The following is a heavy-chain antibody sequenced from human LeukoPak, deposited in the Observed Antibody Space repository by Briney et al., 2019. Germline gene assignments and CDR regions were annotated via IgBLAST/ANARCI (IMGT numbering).Heavy chain of an antibody. D-gene: IGHD3-16*02. CDR2: IIPIFGTA. V-gene: IGHV1-69*13. CDR1: GGTFSSYA. Sequence: SVKVSCKASGGTFSSYAISWVRQAPGQGLEWMGVIIPIFGTANYAQKFQGRVTITADESTSTAYMELSSLRSEDTAVYYCAGGITFGGVIATYTDYWGQGTLVTVSS. CDR3: AGGITFGGVIATYTDY. J-gene: IGHJ4*02.